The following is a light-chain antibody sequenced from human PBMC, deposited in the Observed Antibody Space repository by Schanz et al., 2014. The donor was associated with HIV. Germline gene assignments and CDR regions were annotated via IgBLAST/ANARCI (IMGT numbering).Light chain of an antibody. V-gene: IGLV1-44*01. Sequence: QSVLTQAPSASGTPGQSVTVSCSGSTSNIGSNTVDWFQQLPGTAPRLLIQANNQRPSGVPDRFSGSKSGTSASLAISGLRSEDEADYHCAAWDDSLKGWVFGGGTKLTVL. CDR3: AAWDDSLKGWV. J-gene: IGLJ3*02. CDR2: ANN. CDR1: TSNIGSNT.